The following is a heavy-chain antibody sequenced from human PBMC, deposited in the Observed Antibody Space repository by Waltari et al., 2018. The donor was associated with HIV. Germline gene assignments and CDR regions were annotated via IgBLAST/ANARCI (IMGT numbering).Heavy chain of an antibody. CDR2: IKSKNDGGTI. J-gene: IGHJ4*02. Sequence: EVHLVESGGGLVKHGGSLRVSCTVTGFTFINAWISWVRQAPGKGLEWLGRIKSKNDGGTIDYAAPVKDRFTILRDDSKHTLYLEMSSLKIEDTGIYYCVTDAVAVPLDTAYWGQGTLVTVSS. CDR1: GFTFINAW. V-gene: IGHV3-15*01. D-gene: IGHD2-21*01. CDR3: VTDAVAVPLDTAY.